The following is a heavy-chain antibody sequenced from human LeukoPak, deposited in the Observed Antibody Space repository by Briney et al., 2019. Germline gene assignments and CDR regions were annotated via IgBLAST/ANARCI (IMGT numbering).Heavy chain of an antibody. D-gene: IGHD1-26*01. V-gene: IGHV5-51*01. CDR3: AKTVGANLPDTNWFDP. CDR1: AYSFTSYW. J-gene: IGHJ5*02. CDR2: IYPGDSDA. Sequence: GECLKISCKGSAYSFTSYWIGCVRQLPGKGLEWMGFIYPGDSDARYSPSFQGQVTISADKSISTAYLQWSSLKAPDTAMYYCAKTVGANLPDTNWFDPWGQGTLVTVSS.